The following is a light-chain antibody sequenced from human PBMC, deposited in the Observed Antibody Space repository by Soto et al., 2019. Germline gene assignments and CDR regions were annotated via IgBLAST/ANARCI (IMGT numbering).Light chain of an antibody. J-gene: IGKJ1*01. Sequence: EIVLTQSPGTLSLSPGERATLSCRASQSVSSSYLAWYQQKPGQAPRLLIYGASSRATGIPDRFSGSGSGTDFTLTISRLEPEYLAVYYCQQYGSSPTFGQGTKVEIK. CDR1: QSVSSSY. V-gene: IGKV3-20*01. CDR3: QQYGSSPT. CDR2: GAS.